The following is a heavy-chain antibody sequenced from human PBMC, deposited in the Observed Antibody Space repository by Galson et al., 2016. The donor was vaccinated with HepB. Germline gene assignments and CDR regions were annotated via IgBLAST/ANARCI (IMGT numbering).Heavy chain of an antibody. CDR1: GFTFDDYG. CDR3: ARDPPYYDILTDEGYFDL. V-gene: IGHV3-74*01. J-gene: IGHJ2*01. Sequence: SLRLSCAVSGFTFDDYGMTWVRRAPGKGLVWVSRINSDGRSTSYADSVKGRFTISRDNAKNTLYLQMNSLRAEDTAVYYCARDPPYYDILTDEGYFDLWGRGTLVTVSS. D-gene: IGHD3-9*01. CDR2: INSDGRST.